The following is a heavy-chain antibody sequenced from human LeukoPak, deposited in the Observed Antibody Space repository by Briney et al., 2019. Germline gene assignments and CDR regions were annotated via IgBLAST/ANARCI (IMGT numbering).Heavy chain of an antibody. CDR2: INQDGSEK. J-gene: IGHJ5*02. CDR3: ARDYGVAGLFDP. CDR1: GFTFSDYR. D-gene: IGHD4-17*01. Sequence: PGGSLRLSCAASGFTFSDYRMSWVRQAPGKGLEWVATINQDGSEKFYVDSVKGRFTILRDNAKNSLYLQMNSLRAEDTAVYYCARDYGVAGLFDPWGQGTLVSVSS. V-gene: IGHV3-7*03.